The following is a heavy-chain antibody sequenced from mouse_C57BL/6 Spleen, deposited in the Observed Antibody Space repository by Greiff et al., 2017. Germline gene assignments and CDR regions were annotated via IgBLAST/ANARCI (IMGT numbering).Heavy chain of an antibody. Sequence: EVQGVESGGGLVKPGGSLKLSCAASGFTFSSSAMSWVRQTPEKRLEWVATISDGGSYTYYPDNVKGRFTISRDNAKNTLYLQMSHLKSEDTAMYYCARDRDSHWYFDVWGTGTTVTVSS. V-gene: IGHV5-4*01. CDR3: ARDRDSHWYFDV. D-gene: IGHD2-12*01. CDR2: ISDGGSYT. J-gene: IGHJ1*03. CDR1: GFTFSSSA.